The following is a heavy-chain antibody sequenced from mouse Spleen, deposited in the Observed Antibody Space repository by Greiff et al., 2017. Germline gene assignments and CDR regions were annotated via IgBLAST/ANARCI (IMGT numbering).Heavy chain of an antibody. V-gene: IGHV5-4*03. D-gene: IGHD1-1*01. J-gene: IGHJ2*01. CDR3: ARGGYGSSYDFDY. CDR2: ISDGGSYT. CDR1: GFTFSSYA. Sequence: EVKLMESGGGLVKPGGSLKLSCAASGFTFSSYAMSWVRQTPEKRLEWVATISDGGSYTYYPDNVKGRFTISRDNAKNNLYLQMSHLKSEDTAMYYCARGGYGSSYDFDYWGRGTTLTVSS.